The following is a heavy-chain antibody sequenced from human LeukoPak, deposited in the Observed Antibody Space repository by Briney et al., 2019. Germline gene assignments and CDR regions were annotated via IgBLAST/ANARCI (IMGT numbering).Heavy chain of an antibody. CDR2: ISHSGSL. J-gene: IGHJ4*02. CDR3: AKEGDNIDIVVVPAASGYYFDY. V-gene: IGHV3-23*01. CDR1: GFTFSNYA. D-gene: IGHD2-2*01. Sequence: PGGSLRLSCAGSGFTFSNYAMNWVRQAPGKGLEWVSSISHSGSLSYADSVKGRFTISRDNSKNTLYLQMNSLRAEDTAVYYCAKEGDNIDIVVVPAASGYYFDYWGQGTLVTVSS.